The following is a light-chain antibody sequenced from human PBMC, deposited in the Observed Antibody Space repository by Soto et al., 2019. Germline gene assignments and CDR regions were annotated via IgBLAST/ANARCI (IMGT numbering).Light chain of an antibody. CDR1: SGHSNYA. J-gene: IGLJ2*01. Sequence: QSVLTQSPSASASLGASVKLTCALTSGHSNYAIAWHQQQPEKGPRYLMKVNSDGSHIKGDGIPDRFSGSSSGAERFLTISSLQSEDEADYYCQTWGTGILVFGGGTKVTVL. V-gene: IGLV4-69*01. CDR2: VNSDGSH. CDR3: QTWGTGILV.